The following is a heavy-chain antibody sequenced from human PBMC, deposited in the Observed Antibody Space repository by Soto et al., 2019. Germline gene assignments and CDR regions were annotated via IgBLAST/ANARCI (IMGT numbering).Heavy chain of an antibody. J-gene: IGHJ1*01. V-gene: IGHV1-18*04. CDR1: GSTFTSYG. Sequence: QVQLVQSGPDLKRPGASMKVSCKASGSTFTSYGISWARHAPGQGLEWMAWISPLKGRTQYSQKAQGRVTLSTDTSSNTAYMEMTTLRVDDTAVYYCAMDYGDRPEYFKHWGQGTLVTVS. D-gene: IGHD4-17*01. CDR2: ISPLKGRT. CDR3: AMDYGDRPEYFKH.